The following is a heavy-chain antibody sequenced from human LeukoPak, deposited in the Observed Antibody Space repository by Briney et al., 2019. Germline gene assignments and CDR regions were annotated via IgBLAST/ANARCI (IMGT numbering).Heavy chain of an antibody. Sequence: PGGSLRFSCAASGFTFNAYAMHWVRQAPGKGLEWVAVVANDGRDKQYADSMKGRFTISRDNSENTLYLQMNTLRAEDTAVYYCARDRNSPAKYYFDYWGQGTLVTVSS. D-gene: IGHD1-14*01. V-gene: IGHV3-30*01. CDR2: VANDGRDK. J-gene: IGHJ4*02. CDR3: ARDRNSPAKYYFDY. CDR1: GFTFNAYA.